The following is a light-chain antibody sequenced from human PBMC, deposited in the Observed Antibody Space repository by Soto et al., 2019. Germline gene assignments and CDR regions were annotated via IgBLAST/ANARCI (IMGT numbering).Light chain of an antibody. V-gene: IGKV1-5*03. J-gene: IGKJ1*01. Sequence: DIQMTQSPSTLSASVGDRVTITCRASQTIDSWLAWYQKRPGKPPNLLIYKASTLASGVPSRFSGSGSGSEFTLTINSLQPDDFATYYCQQYHIYSGTFGQGTKVEIK. CDR1: QTIDSW. CDR2: KAS. CDR3: QQYHIYSGT.